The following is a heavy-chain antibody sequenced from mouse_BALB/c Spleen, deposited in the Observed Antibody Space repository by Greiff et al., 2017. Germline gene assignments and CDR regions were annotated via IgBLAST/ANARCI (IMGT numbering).Heavy chain of an antibody. CDR2: IYPGDGDT. CDR3: ARSATVVANYAMDY. Sequence: QVQLKQSGPELVKPGASVKISCKASGYAFSSSWMNWVKQRPGQGLEWIGRIYPGDGDTNYNGKFKGKATLTANKSSSTAYMQLSSLTSVDSAVYFCARSATVVANYAMDYWGQGTSVTVSS. V-gene: IGHV1-82*01. CDR1: GYAFSSSW. J-gene: IGHJ4*01. D-gene: IGHD1-1*01.